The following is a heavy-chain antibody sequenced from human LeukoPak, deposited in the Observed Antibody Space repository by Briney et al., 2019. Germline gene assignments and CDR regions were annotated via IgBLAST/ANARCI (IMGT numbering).Heavy chain of an antibody. J-gene: IGHJ4*02. D-gene: IGHD2-15*01. CDR1: GFTVRGNS. CDR3: ARRYCSGGICYFFDY. CDR2: IWTDERT. V-gene: IGHV3-53*01. Sequence: GGSLRLSCAASGFTVRGNSMGWVRQAPGRGLDWVSTIWTDERTFYADSVKGRFTISRDESKNTLYLQMNNLGAEDTAVYYCARRYCSGGICYFFDYWGQGTLVAVSS.